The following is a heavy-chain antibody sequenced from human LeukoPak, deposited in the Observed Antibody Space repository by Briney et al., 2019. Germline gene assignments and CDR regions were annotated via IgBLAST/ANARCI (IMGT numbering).Heavy chain of an antibody. Sequence: ASVKVSCKASGYTFTAHYMHWVRQAPGQGLEWLGLINPSGGSTTYAQKFQGRVTMTRDTSTTTVYMEMSSLRFDDTAVYYCARGYYYDSSGSPAFDYWGQGTLVTVSS. J-gene: IGHJ4*02. CDR3: ARGYYYDSSGSPAFDY. CDR1: GYTFTAHY. D-gene: IGHD3-22*01. V-gene: IGHV1-46*01. CDR2: INPSGGST.